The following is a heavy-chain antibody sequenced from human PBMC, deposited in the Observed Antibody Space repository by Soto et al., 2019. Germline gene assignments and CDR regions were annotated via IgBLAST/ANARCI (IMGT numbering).Heavy chain of an antibody. CDR2: ITNDGSSA. V-gene: IGHV3-74*01. D-gene: IGHD3-10*01. Sequence: GGSLRLSCTASGFTFRAYWMHWVRQTPGKGLVWVSRITNDGSSAAYADSVKGRFTISRDNAKNTMYLQMNSLRAEDKAVYYCARGEFPGALEIWGQGTMVTVSS. CDR1: GFTFRAYW. CDR3: ARGEFPGALEI. J-gene: IGHJ3*02.